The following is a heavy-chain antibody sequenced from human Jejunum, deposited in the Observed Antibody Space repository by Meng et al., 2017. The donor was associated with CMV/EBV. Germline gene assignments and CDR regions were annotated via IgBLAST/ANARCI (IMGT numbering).Heavy chain of an antibody. J-gene: IGHJ6*03. V-gene: IGHV3-7*04. CDR2: INEYGSEK. D-gene: IGHD4-17*01. Sequence: MSWVRQAPGKGLEWVANINEYGSEKYYVDSVKGRFTISRDFAKNLLYLQLSSLRAEDTAVYYCARGNPMTTVTTVRGSYYYYSMDVWGRGTTVTVSS. CDR3: ARGNPMTTVTTVRGSYYYYSMDV.